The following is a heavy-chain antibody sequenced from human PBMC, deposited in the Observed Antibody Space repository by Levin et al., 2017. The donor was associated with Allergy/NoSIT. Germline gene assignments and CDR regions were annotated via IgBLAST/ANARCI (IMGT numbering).Heavy chain of an antibody. Sequence: ASVKVSCKASGGTFSSYAISWVRQAPGQGLEWMGGIIPIFGTANYAQKFQGRVTITADKSTSTAYMELSSLRSEDTAVYYCASAPYSWGNLWGSYPSNWYFDRWGRGTLVTVSS. CDR1: GGTFSSYA. CDR3: ASAPYSWGNLWGSYPSNWYFDR. D-gene: IGHD3-16*02. V-gene: IGHV1-69*06. CDR2: IIPIFGTA. J-gene: IGHJ2*01.